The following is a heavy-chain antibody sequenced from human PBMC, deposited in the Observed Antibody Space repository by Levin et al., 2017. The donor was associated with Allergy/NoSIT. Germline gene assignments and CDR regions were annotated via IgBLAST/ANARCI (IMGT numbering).Heavy chain of an antibody. CDR2: ITKPSRTI. J-gene: IGHJ4*02. Sequence: GGSLRLSCAASGFILRTSDMNWVRQAPGKGLEWISFITKPSRTISYADSVKGRFTVSRDNAKNLLYLDMNSLRAEDTAVYYCVTDESGDEDFDYWGQGTPVTVSS. CDR1: GFILRTSD. D-gene: IGHD7-27*01. V-gene: IGHV3-48*01. CDR3: VTDESGDEDFDY.